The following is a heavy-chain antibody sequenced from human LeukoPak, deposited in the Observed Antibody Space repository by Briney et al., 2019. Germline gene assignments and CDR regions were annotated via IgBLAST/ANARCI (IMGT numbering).Heavy chain of an antibody. CDR1: GFAFSTYS. V-gene: IGHV3-48*02. CDR2: IGVSSTTR. CDR3: AGLFAY. D-gene: IGHD3-10*02. Sequence: QPGGSLRLSCAASGFAFSTYSMNWVRQAPGKGLKWVAHIGVSSTTRYYADSVKGRFSISRDDANNSLYLQMNSLRDEDTAVYYCAGLFAYWGQGMLVTVSP. J-gene: IGHJ4*02.